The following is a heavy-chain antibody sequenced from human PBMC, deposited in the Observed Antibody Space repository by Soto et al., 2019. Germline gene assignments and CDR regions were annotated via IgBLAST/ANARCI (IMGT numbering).Heavy chain of an antibody. V-gene: IGHV3-15*07. J-gene: IGHJ4*01. CDR3: TTDSYSPIVEVRFDY. Sequence: GGSLRLSCAASDFAFSNAWINWVRQAPGKGLERVGRIKSRALGGTTDFAAPVRGRFAITRDDSRNMVYMQMNNLNTEDTAVYYCTTDSYSPIVEVRFDYWGHGTLVTV. D-gene: IGHD1-26*01. CDR2: IKSRALGGTT. CDR1: DFAFSNAW.